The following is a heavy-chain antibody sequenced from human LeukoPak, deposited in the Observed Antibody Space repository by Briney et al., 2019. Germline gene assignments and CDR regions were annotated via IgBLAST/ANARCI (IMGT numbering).Heavy chain of an antibody. CDR1: GGSFSGYY. V-gene: IGHV4-34*01. CDR3: ARPGLSRIAVAGSRDY. CDR2: INHSGST. J-gene: IGHJ4*02. Sequence: SETLSLTCAVYGGSFSGYYWSWIRQPPGKGLEWIGEINHSGSTNYNPSLKSRVTISVDTSKNQFSLKLSSVTAADTAVYYCARPGLSRIAVAGSRDYWGQGTLVTVSS. D-gene: IGHD6-19*01.